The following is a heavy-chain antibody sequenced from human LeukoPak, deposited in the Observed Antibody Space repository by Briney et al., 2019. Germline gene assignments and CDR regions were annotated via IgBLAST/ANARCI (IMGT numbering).Heavy chain of an antibody. CDR1: GFNLNTYW. J-gene: IGHJ4*02. V-gene: IGHV3-74*01. Sequence: PGGSLRLSCAASGFNLNTYWMHWVRQTPGKGLVWVARISSDGTSTDYADFVEGRFTISRDNAKNTLYLQMNSLRVDDTAVYYCVRVTLIREGFDLWGQGTLATVSS. CDR2: ISSDGTST. CDR3: VRVTLIREGFDL. D-gene: IGHD3-10*01.